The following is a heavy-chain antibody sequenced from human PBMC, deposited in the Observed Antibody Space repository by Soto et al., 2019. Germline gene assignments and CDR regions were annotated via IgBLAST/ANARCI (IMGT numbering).Heavy chain of an antibody. J-gene: IGHJ4*02. D-gene: IGHD3-22*01. CDR3: ASQYYYDSSGYPFDY. Sequence: QAGGSLRLSCAASGFTFSSYAMSWVRQAPGKGLEWVSAISGSGGSTYYADSVKGRFTISRDNSKNTLYLQMNSLRAEDTAVYYCASQYYYDSSGYPFDYWGQGTLVTVSS. CDR2: ISGSGGST. V-gene: IGHV3-23*01. CDR1: GFTFSSYA.